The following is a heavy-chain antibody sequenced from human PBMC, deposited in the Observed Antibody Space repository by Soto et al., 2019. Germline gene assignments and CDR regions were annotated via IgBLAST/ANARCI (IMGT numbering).Heavy chain of an antibody. CDR3: ARGGTYCSTTSCYFDY. D-gene: IGHD2-2*01. CDR2: IDNDGSST. J-gene: IGHJ4*02. CDR1: GFKFSSYW. Sequence: PGGSLRLSCATSGFKFSSYWMHWVRQTPGKGLVWVSRIDNDGSSTVYADSVKGRFTISRDNAKNTLYLQMNSLRAEDTAVYYCARGGTYCSTTSCYFDYRGQRTPVTVSS. V-gene: IGHV3-74*01.